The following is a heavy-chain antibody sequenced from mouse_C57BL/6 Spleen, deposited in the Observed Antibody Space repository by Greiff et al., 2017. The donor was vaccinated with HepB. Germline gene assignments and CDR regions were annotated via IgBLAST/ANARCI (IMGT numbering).Heavy chain of an antibody. V-gene: IGHV1-26*01. CDR1: GYTFTDYY. CDR2: INPNNGGT. CDR3: ARGGLRRGLYFDY. J-gene: IGHJ2*01. Sequence: EVQLQQSGPELVKPGASVKISCKASGYTFTDYYMNWVKQSHGKSLEWIGDINPNNGGTSYNQKFKGKATLTVDKSSSTAYMELRSLTSEDSAVYYCARGGLRRGLYFDYWGQGTTLTVSS. D-gene: IGHD2-4*01.